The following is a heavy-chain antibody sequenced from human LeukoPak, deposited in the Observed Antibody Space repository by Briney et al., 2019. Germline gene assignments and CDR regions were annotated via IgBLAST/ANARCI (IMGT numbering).Heavy chain of an antibody. CDR2: ISTSGSP. Sequence: PSETLSLTCTVSGGSINTYYWSWIRQPAGKGLEWIGLISTSGSPNYNPSLKSRVTISVDKSKNQFSLKLSSVTAADTAVYLCARGYSSSWYDYWGQGTLVTVSS. D-gene: IGHD6-13*01. CDR1: GGSINTYY. CDR3: ARGYSSSWYDY. J-gene: IGHJ4*02. V-gene: IGHV4-4*07.